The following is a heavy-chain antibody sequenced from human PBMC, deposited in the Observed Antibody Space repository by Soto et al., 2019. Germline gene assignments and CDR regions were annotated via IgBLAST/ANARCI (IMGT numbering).Heavy chain of an antibody. CDR2: IYPSDSDT. CDR1: GYSFTIHW. J-gene: IGHJ6*02. V-gene: IGHV5-51*01. Sequence: PGESLKISCQGFGYSFTIHWIAWVRQMPGKGLEWVGIIYPSDSDTRYSPSFQGQVTISVDKYMHTAYLEWSSLKASDTAIYYCARLTTYYYESSGYGMDVWGQGTTVTVSS. D-gene: IGHD3-22*01. CDR3: ARLTTYYYESSGYGMDV.